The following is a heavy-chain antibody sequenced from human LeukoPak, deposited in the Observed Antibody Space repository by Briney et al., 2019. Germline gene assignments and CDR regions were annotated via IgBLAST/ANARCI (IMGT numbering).Heavy chain of an antibody. J-gene: IGHJ3*01. Sequence: GASVKVSCKASGYTFAGYFMHWVRQAPGQGLEWMGWINPNNGGTNYAQKFQGRVTMTGDTSISTAYMELSRLTSDDTALYYCARGHILVPSGAFELWGQGTVVTVSS. V-gene: IGHV1-2*02. CDR2: INPNNGGT. CDR3: ARGHILVPSGAFEL. D-gene: IGHD2-21*01. CDR1: GYTFAGYF.